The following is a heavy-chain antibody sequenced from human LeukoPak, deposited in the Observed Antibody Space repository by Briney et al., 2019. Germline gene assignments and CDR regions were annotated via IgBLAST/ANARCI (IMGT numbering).Heavy chain of an antibody. V-gene: IGHV4-39*01. CDR2: IYYSGST. J-gene: IGHJ5*02. CDR3: ASRWGYYDSSGYYRRNNWFDP. CDR1: GGSISSYY. D-gene: IGHD3-22*01. Sequence: SETLSLTCTVSGGSISSYYWGWIRQPPGKGLEWIGSIYYSGSTYYNPSLKSRVTISVDTSKNQFSLKLSSVTAADPAVYYCASRWGYYDSSGYYRRNNWFDPWGQGTLVTVSS.